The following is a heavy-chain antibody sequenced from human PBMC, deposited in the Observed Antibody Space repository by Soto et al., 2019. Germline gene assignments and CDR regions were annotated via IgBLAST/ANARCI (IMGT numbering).Heavy chain of an antibody. CDR3: ARDPGLDRYSSRGGGLAP. D-gene: IGHD2-2*01. Sequence: QAHLVQSGAEVKKPGASVKVSCKASGYTFITYGISWVRQAPGQGLEWMGWISADDGETNYAQKFQDRVNMTTDTSTTTAFLELRSLRSGDTAVYYWARDPGLDRYSSRGGGLAPWGQGTLVTVSS. V-gene: IGHV1-18*01. CDR2: ISADDGET. J-gene: IGHJ5*02. CDR1: GYTFITYG.